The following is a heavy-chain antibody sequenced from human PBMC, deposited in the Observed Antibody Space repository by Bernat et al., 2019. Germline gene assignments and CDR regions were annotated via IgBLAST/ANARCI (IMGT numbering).Heavy chain of an antibody. Sequence: QVQLVESGGGVVQPGRSLRLSCAASGFTFSSYAMHGVRQAPGKGLEWVAVIAYDGSNKYYADSVKGRFTISRDNSKNTLYLQMTSLRAEDTAVYYCARPRRGTINTASFDYWGQGTLVTVSS. D-gene: IGHD3-16*01. CDR1: GFTFSSYA. CDR2: IAYDGSNK. V-gene: IGHV3-30-3*01. CDR3: ARPRRGTINTASFDY. J-gene: IGHJ4*02.